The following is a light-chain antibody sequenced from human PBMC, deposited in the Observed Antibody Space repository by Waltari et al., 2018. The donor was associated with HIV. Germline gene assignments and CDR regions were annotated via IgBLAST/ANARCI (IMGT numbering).Light chain of an antibody. CDR3: SSYTSSSTVV. Sequence: QSAPTQPASVSGSPGQSITISCTGTTSDVGGYHHVSWYQQHPGKAPKLMIYEVSNRPPGVSNRLSGSKSGNTASLTISGLQAEDEADYYCSSYTSSSTVVFGGGTKLTVL. V-gene: IGLV2-14*01. CDR2: EVS. J-gene: IGLJ3*02. CDR1: TSDVGGYHH.